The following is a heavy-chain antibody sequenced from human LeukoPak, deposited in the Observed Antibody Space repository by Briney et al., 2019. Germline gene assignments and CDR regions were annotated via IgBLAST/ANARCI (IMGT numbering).Heavy chain of an antibody. CDR2: INHSGST. Sequence: SSETLSLTCAVYGGSFSGYYWSWIRQPPGKGLEWIGEINHSGSTNYNPSLKSRVTISVDTSKNQFSLKLSSVTAADTAVYYCARRWTTVTTFDYWGQGTLVTVSS. D-gene: IGHD4-17*01. CDR1: GGSFSGYY. V-gene: IGHV4-34*01. CDR3: ARRWTTVTTFDY. J-gene: IGHJ4*02.